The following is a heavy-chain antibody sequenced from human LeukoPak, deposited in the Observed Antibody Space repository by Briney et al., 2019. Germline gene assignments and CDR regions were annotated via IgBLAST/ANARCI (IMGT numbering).Heavy chain of an antibody. CDR1: GYTFTGYY. J-gene: IGHJ4*02. CDR3: ARVTSSSGL. Sequence: ASVKVSCKASGYTFTGYYLHWVRQAPGQGLEWMGWINPNSGGTNYAQNFQGRVTMTRDTSISTAYMELSRLTSDDAAVYYCARVTSSSGLWGQGTLVTVSP. D-gene: IGHD6-6*01. CDR2: INPNSGGT. V-gene: IGHV1-2*02.